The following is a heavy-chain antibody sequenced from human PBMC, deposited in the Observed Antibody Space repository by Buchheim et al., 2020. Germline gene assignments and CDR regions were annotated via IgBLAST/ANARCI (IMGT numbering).Heavy chain of an antibody. Sequence: EVQLLESGGGLVQPGGSLRLSCAASGFTFSSYAMSWVRQAPGKGLEWVASIKQDGSETYYVDSVKGRFTISRDNAENSLSLQMNSPRVEDTAVYYCARGGSAAAGPFDFWGQGTL. D-gene: IGHD6-13*01. J-gene: IGHJ4*02. V-gene: IGHV3-7*01. CDR2: IKQDGSET. CDR3: ARGGSAAAGPFDF. CDR1: GFTFSSYA.